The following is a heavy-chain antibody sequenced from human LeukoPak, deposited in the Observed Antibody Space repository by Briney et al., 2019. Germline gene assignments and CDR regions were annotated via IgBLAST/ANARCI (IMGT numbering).Heavy chain of an antibody. CDR2: ISYDGSNK. CDR3: ARDKNQLLYNYFDY. CDR1: GFTFSSYA. D-gene: IGHD2-2*02. V-gene: IGHV3-30-3*01. Sequence: GRSLRLSCAASGFTFSSYAMHWVRQAPGKGLEWVAVISYDGSNKYYADSVKGRFTISRDNSKNTLYLQMNSLRAEDTAVYYCARDKNQLLYNYFDYWGQGTLVTVSS. J-gene: IGHJ4*02.